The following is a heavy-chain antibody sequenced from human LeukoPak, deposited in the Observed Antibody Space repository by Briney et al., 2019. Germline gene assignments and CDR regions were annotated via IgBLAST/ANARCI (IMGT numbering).Heavy chain of an antibody. CDR1: GFTFSSYA. CDR2: ISSSGSTI. CDR3: ARDLGYYDSSGYPRVGG. J-gene: IGHJ4*02. D-gene: IGHD3-22*01. Sequence: SGGSLRLSCAASGFTFSSYAMSWVRQAPGKGLEWVSYISSSGSTIYYADSVKGRFTISRDNAKNSLYLQMNSLRAEDTAVYYCARDLGYYDSSGYPRVGGWGQGTLVTVSS. V-gene: IGHV3-48*03.